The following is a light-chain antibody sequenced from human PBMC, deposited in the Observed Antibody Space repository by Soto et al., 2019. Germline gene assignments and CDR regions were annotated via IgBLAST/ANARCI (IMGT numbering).Light chain of an antibody. J-gene: IGKJ2*01. V-gene: IGKV3-11*01. CDR3: QQRTNWPPIYT. Sequence: TQSPSSLSASVGDRVTITCRASQSISSYLAWYQQKPGQAPRLLIYDASNRVTGIPARFSGSGSGTDFTLTISSLEPEDFAVYYCQQRTNWPPIYTFGQGTKLEIK. CDR2: DAS. CDR1: QSISSY.